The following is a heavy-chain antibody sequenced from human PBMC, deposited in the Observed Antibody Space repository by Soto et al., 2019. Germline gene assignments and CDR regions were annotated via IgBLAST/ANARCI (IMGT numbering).Heavy chain of an antibody. Sequence: GGSLRLSCAGSGFTFSSYAMHWVRQAPGKGLEWVAVISYDGSNKYYTDSVKGRFTISRDNSKNTLYLQMNSLRAEDTAVYYCARSSVTGIPTYNWFDPWGQGTLVTVSS. CDR2: ISYDGSNK. CDR3: ARSSVTGIPTYNWFDP. V-gene: IGHV3-30-3*01. CDR1: GFTFSSYA. J-gene: IGHJ5*02. D-gene: IGHD6-13*01.